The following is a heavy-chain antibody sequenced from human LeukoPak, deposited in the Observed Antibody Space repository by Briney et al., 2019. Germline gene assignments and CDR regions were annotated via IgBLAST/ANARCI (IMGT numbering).Heavy chain of an antibody. J-gene: IGHJ4*02. CDR1: GYSFTNYW. Sequence: GESLKISCKGSGYSFTNYWIGWVRQMPGKGLEWMGIIYPGDSDTRYSPSFQGQVTISADNSITTAYLQWSSLKASDTAMYYCARRGYCATTTCYRLFDYWGQGTLVTVSS. D-gene: IGHD2-2*01. V-gene: IGHV5-51*01. CDR3: ARRGYCATTTCYRLFDY. CDR2: IYPGDSDT.